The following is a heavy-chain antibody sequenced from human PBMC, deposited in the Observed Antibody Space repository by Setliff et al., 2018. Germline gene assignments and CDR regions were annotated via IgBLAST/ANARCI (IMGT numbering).Heavy chain of an antibody. CDR1: NFSLTSGF. J-gene: IGHJ1*01. V-gene: IGHV3-21*06. CDR3: ARASLGKFGSAVEYFHH. CDR2: ISDTSAFI. D-gene: IGHD2-15*01. Sequence: ETLSLTCTVSNFSLTSGFFWAWVRQAPGKGPEWVSSISDTSAFIYYADSVKGRFTISRDNAKNTLYLQMNSLRADDTAVYYCARASLGKFGSAVEYFHHWGQGSLVTVSS.